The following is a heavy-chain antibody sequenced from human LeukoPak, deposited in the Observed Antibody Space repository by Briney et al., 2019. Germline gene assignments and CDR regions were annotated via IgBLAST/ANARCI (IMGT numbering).Heavy chain of an antibody. D-gene: IGHD3-10*01. CDR3: ARITRPRRGSSGVFEP. J-gene: IGHJ5*02. CDR2: VNNDGSST. CDR1: GFTFSDYW. V-gene: IGHV3-74*01. Sequence: PGGSLRLSCAASGFTFSDYWMRWVRQAPGKGLVWVSRVNNDGSSTVYADSVKGRFTISRDNAKNTVYLQMNSLRAEDTAVYYCARITRPRRGSSGVFEPWGQGTLVTVSS.